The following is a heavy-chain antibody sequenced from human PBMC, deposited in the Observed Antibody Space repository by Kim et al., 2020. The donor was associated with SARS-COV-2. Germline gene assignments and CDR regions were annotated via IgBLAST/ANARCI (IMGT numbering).Heavy chain of an antibody. CDR3: ATGHGGNSEGVFDY. D-gene: IGHD2-21*02. V-gene: IGHV1-69*04. Sequence: SVKVSCKASGGTFSSYAISWVRQAPGQGLEWMGRIIPILGIANYAQKFQGRVTITADKSTSTAYMELSSLRSEDTAVYYCATGHGGNSEGVFDYWGQGTLVTVSS. J-gene: IGHJ4*02. CDR1: GGTFSSYA. CDR2: IIPILGIA.